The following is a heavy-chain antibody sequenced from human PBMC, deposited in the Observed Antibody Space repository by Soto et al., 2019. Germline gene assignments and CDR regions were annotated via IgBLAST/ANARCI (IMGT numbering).Heavy chain of an antibody. Sequence: EVQLVESGGGLVQPGGSLRLSCAASGFTVSSNYMSWLRQAPGKGLEWVSVIYSGGSTYYADSVKGRFTISRDNSKNTLYLQMNSLRAEDTAVYYCARDRPYSSGWYHDYWGQGTLVTVSS. CDR1: GFTVSSNY. CDR3: ARDRPYSSGWYHDY. D-gene: IGHD6-19*01. V-gene: IGHV3-66*01. J-gene: IGHJ4*02. CDR2: IYSGGST.